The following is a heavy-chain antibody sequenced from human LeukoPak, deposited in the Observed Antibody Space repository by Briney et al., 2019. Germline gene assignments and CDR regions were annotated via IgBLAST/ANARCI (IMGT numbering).Heavy chain of an antibody. Sequence: GESLRISCKGSGYNFAIYWIAWVRQMPGKGLEWMGIIYPGDSDTRYSPSFQGQVTISVDKSIDTAYVQWSSLKASDTAIYYCARRGCGSTRCNNWFDPWGQGTLVTVSS. CDR2: IYPGDSDT. D-gene: IGHD2-2*01. CDR1: GYNFAIYW. CDR3: ARRGCGSTRCNNWFDP. V-gene: IGHV5-51*01. J-gene: IGHJ5*02.